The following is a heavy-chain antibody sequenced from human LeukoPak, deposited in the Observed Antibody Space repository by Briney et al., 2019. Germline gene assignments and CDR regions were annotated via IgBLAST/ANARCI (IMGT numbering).Heavy chain of an antibody. V-gene: IGHV4-34*01. CDR2: INHSGST. CDR1: GGSFSGYY. Sequence: PSETLSLTCAVYGGSFSGYYWSLIRQPPGKGLEWIGEINHSGSTNYNPSLKSRVTISVDTSKNQFSLKLSSVTAADTAVYYYARVPNYSNYPYYYYYYMDVWGKGTTVTVSS. D-gene: IGHD4-11*01. CDR3: ARVPNYSNYPYYYYYYMDV. J-gene: IGHJ6*03.